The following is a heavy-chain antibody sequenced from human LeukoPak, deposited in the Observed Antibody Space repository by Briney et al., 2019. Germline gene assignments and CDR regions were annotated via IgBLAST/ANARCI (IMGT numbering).Heavy chain of an antibody. J-gene: IGHJ6*02. D-gene: IGHD2-2*01. CDR2: IYTSGST. CDR3: ARDPRCSSTSCYSSYYYGMDV. V-gene: IGHV4-4*07. Sequence: SETLSLTCTVSGGSISSYYWSWIRQPAGKGLEWIGRIYTSGSTNYNPSLKSRVTMSVDTSKNQFSLKLSSVTAADTAVYYCARDPRCSSTSCYSSYYYGMDVWGQGTTVTVSS. CDR1: GGSISSYY.